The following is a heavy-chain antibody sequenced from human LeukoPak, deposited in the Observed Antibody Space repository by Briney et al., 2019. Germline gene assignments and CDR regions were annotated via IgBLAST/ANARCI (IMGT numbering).Heavy chain of an antibody. CDR1: GFTFDDYA. D-gene: IGHD6-13*01. CDR2: ISWNSGSI. J-gene: IGHJ3*02. V-gene: IGHV3-9*01. Sequence: PGRSLRLSCAASGFTFDDYAMHWVRQAPGKGLEWVSGISWNSGSIGYADSVKGRFTISRDNAKNSLYLQMNSLRAEDTALYYCAKDSRAEQQLVQMSAAFDIWGQGTMVTVSS. CDR3: AKDSRAEQQLVQMSAAFDI.